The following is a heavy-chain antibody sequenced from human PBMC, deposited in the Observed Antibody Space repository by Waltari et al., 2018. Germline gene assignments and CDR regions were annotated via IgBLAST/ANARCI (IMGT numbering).Heavy chain of an antibody. Sequence: QVQLQQWGAGQLKPSETLSLTCAVHGGSFSGYYWTWIRQTPGKWLDGIGEINHSGTANYNPSLKRRLAISGDTSTSQVSLKLSYVTAAHTSLYYCERAGGRDTVWRTQSLVDAFDFWGQGTMVTVSS. CDR1: GGSFSGYY. CDR3: ERAGGRDTVWRTQSLVDAFDF. CDR2: INHSGTA. J-gene: IGHJ3*01. V-gene: IGHV4-34*02. D-gene: IGHD1-26*01.